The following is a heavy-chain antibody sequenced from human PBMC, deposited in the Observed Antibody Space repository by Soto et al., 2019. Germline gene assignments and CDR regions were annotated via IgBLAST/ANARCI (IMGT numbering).Heavy chain of an antibody. CDR2: MNPNSGNT. V-gene: IGHV1-8*01. CDR1: GYTFTSYD. CDR3: ARGPITGTTYYYYYYMDV. J-gene: IGHJ6*03. D-gene: IGHD1-20*01. Sequence: GASVKVSCKASGYTFTSYDINWVRQATGQGLEWMGWMNPNSGNTGYAQKFQGRVTMTRNTSISTAYMELSSLRSEDTAVYYCARGPITGTTYYYYYYMDVWGKGTTVTVSS.